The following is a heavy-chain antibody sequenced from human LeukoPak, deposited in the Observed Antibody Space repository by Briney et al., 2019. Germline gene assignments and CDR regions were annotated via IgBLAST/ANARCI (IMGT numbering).Heavy chain of an antibody. D-gene: IGHD3-22*01. CDR1: GYTFTSYG. J-gene: IGHJ3*02. CDR2: ISSYNGNT. CDR3: ARTGYYDNSGYYYVGAFDI. V-gene: IGHV1-18*01. Sequence: GASVKVSCKASGYTFTSYGISWVRQAPGQGLEWMGWISSYNGNTNYAQKLQGRVTMTTDTSTSTAYMELRSLRSDDTAVYYCARTGYYDNSGYYYVGAFDIWGQGTMVTVSS.